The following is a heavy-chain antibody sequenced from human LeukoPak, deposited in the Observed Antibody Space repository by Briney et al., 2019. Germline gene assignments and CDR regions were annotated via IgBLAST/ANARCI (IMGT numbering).Heavy chain of an antibody. J-gene: IGHJ4*02. D-gene: IGHD6-19*01. CDR2: ISYDGSIK. CDR3: ARDRGAVADSGTFDY. CDR1: GFTFSSYV. V-gene: IGHV3-30-3*01. Sequence: GGSLRLSCAASGFTFSSYVMHWVRQAPGKGLKWVAVISYDGSIKYYADSVKGRFTISRDNSKNTVDLQMNSLRAEDTAMYYCARDRGAVADSGTFDYWGQGTLVTVSS.